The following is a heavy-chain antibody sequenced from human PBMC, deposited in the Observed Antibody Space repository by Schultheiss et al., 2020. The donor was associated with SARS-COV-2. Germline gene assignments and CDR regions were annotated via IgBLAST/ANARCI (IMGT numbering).Heavy chain of an antibody. CDR3: ARVKRGYSYGRKSYYYYGMDV. D-gene: IGHD5-18*01. Sequence: SQTLSLTCAISGDSVSSKSAAWNWIRQSPSRGLEWLGRTYYRSKWNYNYAVSVKGRITVNPDTSKNQFSLQLRSVTPEDTAVYYCARVKRGYSYGRKSYYYYGMDVWGQGTTVTVSS. CDR1: GDSVSSKSAA. J-gene: IGHJ6*02. CDR2: TYYRSKWNY. V-gene: IGHV6-1*01.